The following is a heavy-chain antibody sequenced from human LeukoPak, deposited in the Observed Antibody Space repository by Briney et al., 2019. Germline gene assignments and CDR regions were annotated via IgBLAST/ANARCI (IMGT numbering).Heavy chain of an antibody. Sequence: SEPLSLTCTVSGGSISSYYWSCIRQPPGKEQERIGYIYNSGSTTYNPSLKSPVTISVDTSKNQFSLKLTSVTAADTAVYYCARGDGYCSSTSCSLFDYWGQGTLVTVSS. CDR2: IYNSGST. V-gene: IGHV4-59*01. CDR3: ARGDGYCSSTSCSLFDY. D-gene: IGHD2-2*01. J-gene: IGHJ4*02. CDR1: GGSISSYY.